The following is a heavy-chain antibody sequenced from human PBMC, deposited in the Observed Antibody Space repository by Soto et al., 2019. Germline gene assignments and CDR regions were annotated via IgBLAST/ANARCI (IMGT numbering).Heavy chain of an antibody. CDR1: GYTFTSYG. V-gene: IGHV1-18*01. CDR2: ISAYNGNT. J-gene: IGHJ5*02. Sequence: ASVKVSCKASGYTFTSYGISWVRQAPGPGLEWMGWISAYNGNTNYAQKLQGRVTMTTDTSTSTAYMELRSLRSDDTAVYYCARVERFWDFWSGYHFDPWGQGTLVTVSS. CDR3: ARVERFWDFWSGYHFDP. D-gene: IGHD3-3*01.